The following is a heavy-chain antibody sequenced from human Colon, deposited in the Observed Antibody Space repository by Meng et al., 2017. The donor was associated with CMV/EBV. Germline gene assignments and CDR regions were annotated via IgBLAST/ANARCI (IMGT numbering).Heavy chain of an antibody. CDR2: IYWDDDK. CDR1: GFSLSSVGMS. Sequence: IPLMKTHTILLKPNQHIPATSTSVGFSLSSVGMSVGWIRQPPGKALEWLGVIYWDDDKRYSPSLKSRLTITKDTSKNQVVLTMTNLDPLDTATYSCAHRPYGSGSYFFDYWGQGTLVTVSS. J-gene: IGHJ4*02. CDR3: AHRPYGSGSYFFDY. V-gene: IGHV2-5*02. D-gene: IGHD3-10*01.